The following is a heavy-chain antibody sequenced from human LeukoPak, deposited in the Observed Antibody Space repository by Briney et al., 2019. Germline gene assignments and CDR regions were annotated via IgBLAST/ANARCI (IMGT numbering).Heavy chain of an antibody. J-gene: IGHJ6*04. CDR1: GGSFSGYY. V-gene: IGHV4-34*01. D-gene: IGHD3-22*01. Sequence: SETLSLTCAVYGGSFSGYYWTWIRQPPGKGLEWIGEINHSGSTKYNPSLKNRLTISVEPPKNQFSLESSSVTAADTALYFLARGRWSANDPHSSNYLVGFYYLEVWGTGNAVLVSS. CDR2: INHSGST. CDR3: ARGRWSANDPHSSNYLVGFYYLEV.